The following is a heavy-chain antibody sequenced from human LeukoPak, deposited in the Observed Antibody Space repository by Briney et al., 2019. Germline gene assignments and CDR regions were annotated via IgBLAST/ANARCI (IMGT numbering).Heavy chain of an antibody. D-gene: IGHD2-15*01. J-gene: IGHJ6*02. CDR2: IWYDGSNK. CDR1: GFTFSSYG. V-gene: IGHV3-33*01. Sequence: PGGSLRLSCAASGFTFSSYGMHWVRQAPGKGLEWVAVIWYDGSNKYYADSVKGRFTISRDNSKNTLYLQMNSLRAEDTAVYYCARERRAGYCSGGSCPYYYYGMDVWSQGTTVTVSS. CDR3: ARERRAGYCSGGSCPYYYYGMDV.